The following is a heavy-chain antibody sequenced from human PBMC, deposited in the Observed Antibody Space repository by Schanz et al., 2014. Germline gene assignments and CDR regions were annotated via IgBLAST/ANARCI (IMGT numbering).Heavy chain of an antibody. CDR3: ARDNLYYLFDY. J-gene: IGHJ4*02. CDR1: GFTFSTST. Sequence: EVQLAESGGGLVQPGGSLRLSCAASGFTFSTSTMHWVRQAPGKGLEYVSSISSKGDMTFYGNSVKGRFTISRDNSKNTLYLQLGSLSAEDTAVYFCARDNLYYLFDYWGQGALVTVSS. D-gene: IGHD3-22*01. CDR2: ISSKGDMT. V-gene: IGHV3-64*01.